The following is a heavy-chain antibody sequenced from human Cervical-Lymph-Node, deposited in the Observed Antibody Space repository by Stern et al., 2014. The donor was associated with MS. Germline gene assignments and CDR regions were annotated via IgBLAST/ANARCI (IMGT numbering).Heavy chain of an antibody. D-gene: IGHD3-3*01. CDR1: GFNFSSYD. CDR3: AKNPGGFTID. J-gene: IGHJ4*02. Sequence: VQLVESGGGVVQPGRSRRLSCAASGFNFSSYDLHWVRQGPGKGLGWVASISYDGSNKYYADSVKGRFTISRDNSKNTLFLQMNSLRTEDTAVYYCAKNPGGFTIDWGQGTLVTVSS. V-gene: IGHV3-30*18. CDR2: ISYDGSNK.